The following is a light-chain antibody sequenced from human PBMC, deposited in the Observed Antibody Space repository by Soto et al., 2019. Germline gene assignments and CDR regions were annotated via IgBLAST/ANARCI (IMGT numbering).Light chain of an antibody. V-gene: IGLV2-8*01. CDR1: SSDIGGYNY. CDR2: EVT. Sequence: QSALTQPASVSGSPGQSITISCTGTSSDIGGYNYVSWYQQYPGKAPKLMIYEVTNRPSGVPDRFSGSKSGNTASLTVSGLQPEDEADYYCSSYAGSNNLLFGGGTQLTVL. J-gene: IGLJ2*01. CDR3: SSYAGSNNLL.